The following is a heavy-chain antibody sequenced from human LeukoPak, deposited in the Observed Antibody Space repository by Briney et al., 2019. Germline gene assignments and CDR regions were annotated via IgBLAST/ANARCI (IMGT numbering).Heavy chain of an antibody. Sequence: ASVKVSCKASGGTFSSYAISWVRQAPGQGLEWMGRIIPIFGIANYAQKFQGRVTITADKSTSTAYMELSSPRSEDTAVYYCARGKVVVENWFDPWGQGTLVTVPS. CDR1: GGTFSSYA. J-gene: IGHJ5*02. V-gene: IGHV1-69*04. CDR3: ARGKVVVENWFDP. D-gene: IGHD2-2*01. CDR2: IIPIFGIA.